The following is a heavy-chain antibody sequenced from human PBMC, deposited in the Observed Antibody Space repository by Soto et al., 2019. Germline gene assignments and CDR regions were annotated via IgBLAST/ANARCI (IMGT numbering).Heavy chain of an antibody. CDR3: ARDRTAVAGTFDY. J-gene: IGHJ4*02. CDR2: ISYDGSNK. Sequence: QVQLVESGGGVVQPGRSLRLSCAASGFTFSSYAMHWVRQAPGKGLEWVAVISYDGSNKYYADSVKGRFTISRDNSKNTLYLQMNSLRAEDTAVYYCARDRTAVAGTFDYWGQGTLVTVSS. D-gene: IGHD6-19*01. V-gene: IGHV3-30-3*01. CDR1: GFTFSSYA.